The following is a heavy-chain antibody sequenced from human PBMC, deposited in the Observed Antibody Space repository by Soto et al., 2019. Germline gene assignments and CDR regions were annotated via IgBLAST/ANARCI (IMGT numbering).Heavy chain of an antibody. V-gene: IGHV1-18*01. CDR1: GYTFTSYG. Sequence: ASVKVSCKASGYTFTSYGISWVRQAPGQGLEWMGWISTYNGNTKYAQKLQGRVTMTRDTSTSTVYMELSSLRSEDTAVYYCARVYPSDTRYGYVGNNWFDPWGQGTLVTVSS. D-gene: IGHD5-18*01. J-gene: IGHJ5*02. CDR3: ARVYPSDTRYGYVGNNWFDP. CDR2: ISTYNGNT.